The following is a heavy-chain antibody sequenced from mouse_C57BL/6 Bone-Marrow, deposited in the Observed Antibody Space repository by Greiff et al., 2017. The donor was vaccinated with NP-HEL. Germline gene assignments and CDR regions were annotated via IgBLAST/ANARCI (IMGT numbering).Heavy chain of an antibody. CDR1: GYTFTSYW. D-gene: IGHD1-1*01. CDR3: ARERDYYGAMDY. Sequence: QVQLQQPGAELVMPGASVKLSCKASGYTFTSYWMHWVKQRPGQGLEWIGEIDPSDSYTNYNQKFKGKSTLTVDKSSSTAYMQLSSLTSEDSAVYYCARERDYYGAMDYGGQGTSVTVSS. V-gene: IGHV1-69*01. CDR2: IDPSDSYT. J-gene: IGHJ4*01.